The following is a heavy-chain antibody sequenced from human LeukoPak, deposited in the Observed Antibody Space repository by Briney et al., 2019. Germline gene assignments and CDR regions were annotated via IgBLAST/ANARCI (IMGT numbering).Heavy chain of an antibody. CDR1: GFTFTSSA. V-gene: IGHV1-58*02. CDR3: AAEKTYYYDSSGYYWGTVGFDY. Sequence: SVKVSCKAPGFTFTSSAMQWVRQARGQRLEWIGWIVVGSGNTNYAQKFQERVTITRDMSTSTAYMELSSLRSEDTAVYYCAAEKTYYYDSSGYYWGTVGFDYWGQGTLVTVSS. D-gene: IGHD3-22*01. CDR2: IVVGSGNT. J-gene: IGHJ4*02.